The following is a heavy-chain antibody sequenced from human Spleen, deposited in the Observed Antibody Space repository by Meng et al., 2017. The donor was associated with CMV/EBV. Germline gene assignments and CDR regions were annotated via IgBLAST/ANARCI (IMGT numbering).Heavy chain of an antibody. CDR3: ARGGRYYGSGSYYNVGWFDP. CDR1: GYTFTDSG. CDR2: INPNSGGT. Sequence: ASVKVSCKTSGYTFTDSGVSWVRQAPGQGLEWMGWINPNSGGTNYAQKFQGRVTMTRDTSISTAYMELSRLRSDDTAVYYCARGGRYYGSGSYYNVGWFDPWGQGTLVTVSS. J-gene: IGHJ5*02. V-gene: IGHV1-2*02. D-gene: IGHD3-10*01.